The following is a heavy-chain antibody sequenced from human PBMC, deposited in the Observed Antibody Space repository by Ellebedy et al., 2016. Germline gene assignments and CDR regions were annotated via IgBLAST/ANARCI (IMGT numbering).Heavy chain of an antibody. Sequence: ASVKVSXXASGYTFTSYGISWVRQAPGQGLEWMGWISAYNGNTNYAQKLQGRVTMTTDTSTSTAYMELRSLRSDDTAVYYCAIIVVVPAATPETDWGQGTLVTVSS. CDR2: ISAYNGNT. V-gene: IGHV1-18*01. CDR3: AIIVVVPAATPETD. J-gene: IGHJ4*02. CDR1: GYTFTSYG. D-gene: IGHD2-2*01.